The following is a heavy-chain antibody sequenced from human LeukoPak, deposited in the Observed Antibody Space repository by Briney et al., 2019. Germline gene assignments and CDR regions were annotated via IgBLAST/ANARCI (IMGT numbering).Heavy chain of an antibody. J-gene: IGHJ4*02. V-gene: IGHV3-11*01. Sequence: GGSLRLSCAASGFTFSDYYMSWIRQAPGKGLEWVPYISSSGSTIYYADSVKGRFTISRDNAKNSLYLQMNSLRAEDTAVYYCARGPLTYYYDSSGYLVFWGQGPLVTVSS. D-gene: IGHD3-22*01. CDR1: GFTFSDYY. CDR3: ARGPLTYYYDSSGYLVF. CDR2: ISSSGSTI.